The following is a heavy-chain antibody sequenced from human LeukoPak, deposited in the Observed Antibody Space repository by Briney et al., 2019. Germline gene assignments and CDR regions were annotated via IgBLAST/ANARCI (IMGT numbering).Heavy chain of an antibody. Sequence: SEALSLTCTVSGGSISSSSYYWGWIRQPPGRGLEWIGIIYYSGSTYYNPSLKSRVTISVDTSKNQFSLKLSSVTAADTAVYYCARVPTVTFFDYWGQGTLVTVSS. CDR2: IYYSGST. J-gene: IGHJ4*02. D-gene: IGHD4-17*01. CDR3: ARVPTVTFFDY. CDR1: GGSISSSSYY. V-gene: IGHV4-39*07.